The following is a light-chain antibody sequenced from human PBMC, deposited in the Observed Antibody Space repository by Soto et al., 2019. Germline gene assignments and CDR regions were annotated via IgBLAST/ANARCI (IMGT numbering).Light chain of an antibody. CDR2: TIS. CDR3: QQNYISPWT. Sequence: DIQMTQSPSTLSASVGDRVTITCRASQTIDHYLNWYQQKPGQAPKFLIYTISKLQSGVPSRFSGSGSGTDFTLTISSLQPEDFATYYCQQNYISPWTFGQGTKVDIK. CDR1: QTIDHY. V-gene: IGKV1-39*01. J-gene: IGKJ1*01.